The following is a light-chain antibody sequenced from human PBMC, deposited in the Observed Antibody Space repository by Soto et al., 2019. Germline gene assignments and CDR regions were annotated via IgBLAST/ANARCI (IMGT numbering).Light chain of an antibody. J-gene: IGKJ5*01. CDR1: QSVRNN. Sequence: EIMMTQSPATLSVSPGERATLSCRASQSVRNNLAWYQQKPGQAPRLLIYYASTRATGVPARFSGSGSGTDCTLNIRSVQSEDSALSYCQQYNIWLPITVRKGTRHEMK. CDR3: QQYNIWLPIT. CDR2: YAS. V-gene: IGKV3-15*01.